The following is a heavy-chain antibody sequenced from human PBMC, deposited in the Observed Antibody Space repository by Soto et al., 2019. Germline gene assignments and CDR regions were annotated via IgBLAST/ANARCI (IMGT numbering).Heavy chain of an antibody. J-gene: IGHJ6*02. CDR1: GGTFSSYA. D-gene: IGHD5-18*01. CDR3: ARDPVDTAMVSYYYYGMDV. CDR2: IIPIFGTA. Sequence: QVQLVQSGAEVKKPGSSVKVSCKASGGTFSSYAISWVRQAPGQGLEWMGGIIPIFGTANYAQKFQGRVTITADESTSTAYMERSSLRSEDTAVYYCARDPVDTAMVSYYYYGMDVWGQGTTVTVSS. V-gene: IGHV1-69*01.